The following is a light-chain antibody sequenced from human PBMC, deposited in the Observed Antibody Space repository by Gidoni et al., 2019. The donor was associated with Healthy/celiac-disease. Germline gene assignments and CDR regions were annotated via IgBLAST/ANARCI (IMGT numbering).Light chain of an antibody. CDR3: CSYAGSSNWV. CDR2: EGS. Sequence: QSALTQPASVSGSPGQSITISCTGTSSDVGSYNLVPWYQQHPGKAPKLMIYEGSKRPSGVSNRFSCSKSGNTASLTISGLQAEDEADYYCCSYAGSSNWVFGGGTKLTVL. V-gene: IGLV2-23*01. J-gene: IGLJ3*02. CDR1: SSDVGSYNL.